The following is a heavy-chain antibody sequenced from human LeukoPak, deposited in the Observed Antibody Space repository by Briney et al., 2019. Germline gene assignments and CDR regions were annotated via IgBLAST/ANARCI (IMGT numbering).Heavy chain of an antibody. V-gene: IGHV5-51*01. CDR1: GYSFTSYW. CDR3: ARVAAYYYDSSPPPSFDY. J-gene: IGHJ4*02. D-gene: IGHD3-22*01. Sequence: GESLKISCKGSGYSFTSYWIGWVRQMPGKGLEWMGIIYPGDSETRYSPSFQGQVTISADKSISTAYLQWSSLKASDTAMYYCARVAAYYYDSSPPPSFDYWGQGTLVTVSS. CDR2: IYPGDSET.